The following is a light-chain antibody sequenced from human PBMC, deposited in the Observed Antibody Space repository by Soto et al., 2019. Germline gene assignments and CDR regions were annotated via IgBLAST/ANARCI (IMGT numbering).Light chain of an antibody. CDR3: SSYTNINTRACV. Sequence: QSVLSQPASVSGSPGQSITISCTVTSGDIGSYNPVSWYQQHPGKAPKLIIYEVTDRPSGVSNRFSGSKSGNTASLTISGLQAEDEAEYYCSSYTNINTRACVFGTGTKVTVL. CDR1: SGDIGSYNP. CDR2: EVT. V-gene: IGLV2-14*01. J-gene: IGLJ1*01.